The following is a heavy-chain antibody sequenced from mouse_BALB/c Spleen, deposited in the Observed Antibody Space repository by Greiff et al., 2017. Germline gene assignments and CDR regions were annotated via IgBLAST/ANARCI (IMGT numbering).Heavy chain of an antibody. V-gene: IGHV1-69*02. CDR3: TRSGYDYDGAY. D-gene: IGHD2-4*01. J-gene: IGHJ3*01. CDR1: GYTFTSYW. CDR2: IYPSDSYT. Sequence: QVQLQQPGAELVRPGASVKLSCKASGYTFTSYWINWVKQRPGQGLEWIGNIYPSDSYTNYNQKFKDKATLTVVKSSSTAYMQLSSPTSEDSAVYYCTRSGYDYDGAYWGQGTLVTVSA.